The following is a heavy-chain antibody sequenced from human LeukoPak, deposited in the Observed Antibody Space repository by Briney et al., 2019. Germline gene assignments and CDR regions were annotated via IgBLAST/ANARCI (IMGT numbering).Heavy chain of an antibody. J-gene: IGHJ4*02. CDR1: GFTFSSYA. D-gene: IGHD3-22*01. Sequence: PGGSLRLSCAASGFTFSSYAMSWVRQAPGKGLELVSAISCSGGSTYYADSVKGRFTISRDNSKNTLYLQMNSLRAEDTAVYYCASTGITMIVVAPDYWGQGTLVTVSS. CDR3: ASTGITMIVVAPDY. V-gene: IGHV3-23*01. CDR2: ISCSGGST.